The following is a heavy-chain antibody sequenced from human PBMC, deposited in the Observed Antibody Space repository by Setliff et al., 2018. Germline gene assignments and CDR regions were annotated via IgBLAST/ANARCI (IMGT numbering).Heavy chain of an antibody. CDR2: INPNRGGT. Sequence: ASVKVSCKASGYTFTGYYMHWVRQAPGQGLEWMGWINPNRGGTNYAQKFQGWVTMTRDTSISTAYMELMSLRSDDTAVYYCARDLMVFARLIYYMDVWGKGTTVTVSS. CDR1: GYTFTGYY. CDR3: ARDLMVFARLIYYMDV. D-gene: IGHD2-8*01. V-gene: IGHV1-2*04. J-gene: IGHJ6*03.